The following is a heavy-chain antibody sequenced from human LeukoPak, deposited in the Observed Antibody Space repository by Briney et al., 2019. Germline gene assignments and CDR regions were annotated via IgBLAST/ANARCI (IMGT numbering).Heavy chain of an antibody. CDR3: ARDDYYDSSAYRENPFDV. D-gene: IGHD3-22*01. CDR2: IIPILGTT. J-gene: IGHJ3*01. CDR1: GDTFSSYA. Sequence: SVEVSCKASGDTFSSYAISWLRQAPGQGLEWMGGIIPILGTTNYAQKFQGRVTITADESTSTLYMELRSLRSEDTAIYYCARDDYYDSSAYRENPFDVWGQGTMVTVSS. V-gene: IGHV1-69*01.